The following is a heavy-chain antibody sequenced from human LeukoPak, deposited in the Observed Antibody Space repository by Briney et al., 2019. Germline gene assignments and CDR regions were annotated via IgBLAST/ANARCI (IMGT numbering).Heavy chain of an antibody. CDR3: ARYHYVWGSYRYSDAFDI. CDR2: INHSGST. Sequence: SETLSLTCAVYGGSFSGYYWSWIRQPPGKGLEWIGEINHSGSTNYNPSLKSRVTISVDTSKNQFSLKLSSVTAADTAVYYCARYHYVWGSYRYSDAFDIWGQGTMVTVSS. D-gene: IGHD3-16*02. CDR1: GGSFSGYY. V-gene: IGHV4-34*01. J-gene: IGHJ3*02.